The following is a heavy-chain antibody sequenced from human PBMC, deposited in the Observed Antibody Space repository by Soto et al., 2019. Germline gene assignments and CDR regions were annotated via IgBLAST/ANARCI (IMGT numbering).Heavy chain of an antibody. J-gene: IGHJ4*02. Sequence: LSLTCTVSGGSLRSSSYYWGWIRQPPGKGLEWIGSIYYSGSTSYNPSLKSRVTISVDTSKNQFSLKLSSVTAADTAVYYCARLKLGYYCDSSGHPDYWGQGTLVTVSS. CDR1: GGSLRSSSYY. CDR3: ARLKLGYYCDSSGHPDY. D-gene: IGHD3-22*01. CDR2: IYYSGST. V-gene: IGHV4-39*01.